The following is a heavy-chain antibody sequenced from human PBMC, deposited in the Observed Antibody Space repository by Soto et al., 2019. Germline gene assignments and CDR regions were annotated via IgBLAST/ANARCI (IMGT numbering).Heavy chain of an antibody. CDR2: IYPGDSDT. Sequence: PGESLKISCKGSGYSFTSYWIGWVRQMPGKGLEWMGIIYPGDSDTRYSPSFQGQVTISADKSISTAYLQWSSLKASDTAMYYCARQISSSWENDAFDIWGQGTMVTVSS. D-gene: IGHD6-6*01. CDR1: GYSFTSYW. J-gene: IGHJ3*02. V-gene: IGHV5-51*01. CDR3: ARQISSSWENDAFDI.